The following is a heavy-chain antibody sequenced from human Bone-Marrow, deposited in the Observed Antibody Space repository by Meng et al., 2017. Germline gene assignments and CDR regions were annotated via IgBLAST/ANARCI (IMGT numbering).Heavy chain of an antibody. J-gene: IGHJ5*02. CDR3: ARVQVT. D-gene: IGHD2-21*01. V-gene: IGHV3-30*04. Sequence: GESLKISCAASGFTFSSYAMHWVRQAPGKGLEWVAVISYDGSNKYYADSVKGRFTISRDDSKNTLYLQMNSLRAEDTAVYHCARVQVTWGQGTLVTVSS. CDR1: GFTFSSYA. CDR2: ISYDGSNK.